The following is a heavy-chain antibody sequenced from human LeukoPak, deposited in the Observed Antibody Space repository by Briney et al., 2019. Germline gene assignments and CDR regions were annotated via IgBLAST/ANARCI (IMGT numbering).Heavy chain of an antibody. CDR3: ARDGYYGSGSYYKSFDP. D-gene: IGHD3-10*01. J-gene: IGHJ5*02. V-gene: IGHV4-4*07. Sequence: SETLSLTCTVSGGSISSYYWSWIRQPAGKGLEWIGRIYTSGSTNYNPSLKSRVTMSVDTSKNQFSLKLSSVIAADTAVYYCARDGYYGSGSYYKSFDPWGQGTLVTASS. CDR2: IYTSGST. CDR1: GGSISSYY.